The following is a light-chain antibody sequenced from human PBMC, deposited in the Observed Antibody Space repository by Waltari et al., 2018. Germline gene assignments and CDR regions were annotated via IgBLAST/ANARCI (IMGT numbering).Light chain of an antibody. CDR1: QIVGTDY. Sequence: EIVLTQSPGTLSLSQGERATLSCRASQIVGTDYLAWYQQKPGQAPRLLLYDSFTRASGVADRFSGSGSGTDFTLTISRLEPEDFAVYFCQLYDPSPLYTFGQGTKLEI. CDR2: DSF. J-gene: IGKJ2*01. V-gene: IGKV3-20*01. CDR3: QLYDPSPLYT.